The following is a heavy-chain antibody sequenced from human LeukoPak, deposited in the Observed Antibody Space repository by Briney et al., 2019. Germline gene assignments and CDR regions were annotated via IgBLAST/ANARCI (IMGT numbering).Heavy chain of an antibody. D-gene: IGHD3-22*01. CDR3: ARPQVPSDYDPTIDAFDI. CDR2: IYPDDSDT. Sequence: GESLKISCQGSGYSFTNYWIGWVRQMPGKGLEWMGIIYPDDSDTRYSPSFQGQVTISADTSISTAYLQCNSLKASDTAMYYCARPQVPSDYDPTIDAFDIWGQGTMVTVSS. J-gene: IGHJ3*02. CDR1: GYSFTNYW. V-gene: IGHV5-51*01.